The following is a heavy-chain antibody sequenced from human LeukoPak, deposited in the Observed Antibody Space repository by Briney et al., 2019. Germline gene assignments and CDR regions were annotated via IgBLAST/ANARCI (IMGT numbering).Heavy chain of an antibody. J-gene: IGHJ4*02. CDR3: ARASSGWLLFDY. V-gene: IGHV4-59*01. D-gene: IGHD6-19*01. CDR2: IYYSGST. CDR1: GGSISSYY. Sequence: MASETLSLTCTVSGGSISSYYWSWIRQPPGKGLEWIGYIYYSGSTNQNPSLKSRVTLSLDTSKDQFSLRLTSVTAADTAVYYCARASSGWLLFDYWGQGSLVTVSS.